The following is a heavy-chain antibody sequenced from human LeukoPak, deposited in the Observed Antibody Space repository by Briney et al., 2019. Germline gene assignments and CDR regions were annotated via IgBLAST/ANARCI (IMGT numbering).Heavy chain of an antibody. CDR3: ARDAIDVYSYGYYYYYMDV. V-gene: IGHV3-7*01. CDR2: IKQDGSEK. D-gene: IGHD5-18*01. CDR1: GFTFSSYE. Sequence: PGGSLRLSCAASGFTFSSYEMNWVRQAPGKGLEWVANIKQDGSEKYYVDSVKGRFTISRDNAKNSLYLQMNSLRAEDTAVYYCARDAIDVYSYGYYYYYMDVWGKGTTVTVSS. J-gene: IGHJ6*03.